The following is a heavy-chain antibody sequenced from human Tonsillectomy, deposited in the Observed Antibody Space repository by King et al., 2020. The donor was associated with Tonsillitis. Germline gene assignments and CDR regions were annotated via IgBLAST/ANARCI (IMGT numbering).Heavy chain of an antibody. CDR3: AKYLTGGDNSYYYMDV. Sequence: VQLVESGGGVVQPGRSLRLSCAASGFSFSTSGMHWVRQAPGKGLEGVALISYDGSTKYYGDSVKGRFTISRDHFKNTLYLEMTSLKAEDTAVYYWAKYLTGGDNSYYYMDVWGKGTTVTVSS. J-gene: IGHJ6*03. CDR2: ISYDGSTK. D-gene: IGHD7-27*01. CDR1: GFSFSTSG. V-gene: IGHV3-30*18.